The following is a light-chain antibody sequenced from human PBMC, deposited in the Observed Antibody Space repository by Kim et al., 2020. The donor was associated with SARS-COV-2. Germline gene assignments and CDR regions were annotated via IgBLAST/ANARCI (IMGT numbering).Light chain of an antibody. CDR3: QQYGSSPYT. J-gene: IGKJ2*01. CDR2: GAS. V-gene: IGKV3-20*01. Sequence: EIVLTQSPGTLSLSPGERGTLSCRASQSVSRSYLAWYQQKPGQAPRLLIYGASSRGTGIPDRFSGSGSGTDFTLTISRLEPEDFAVYYCQQYGSSPYTFGQGTKVDIK. CDR1: QSVSRSY.